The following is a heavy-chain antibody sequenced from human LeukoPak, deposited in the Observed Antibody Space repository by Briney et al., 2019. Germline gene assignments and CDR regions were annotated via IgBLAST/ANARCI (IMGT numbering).Heavy chain of an antibody. CDR2: IDTTGGT. V-gene: IGHV3-13*04. D-gene: IGHD2-21*02. J-gene: IGHJ2*01. CDR3: VREGFCGVDCLAYFDL. Sequence: GGSLRLSCAASGFALSSYDIHWVRQTTGKGLEWVSAIDTTGGTYYPGSVEGRFTISRENAQNSFHLQMNSLRDADTAVYYCVREGFCGVDCLAYFDLWGRGTLVTVS. CDR1: GFALSSYD.